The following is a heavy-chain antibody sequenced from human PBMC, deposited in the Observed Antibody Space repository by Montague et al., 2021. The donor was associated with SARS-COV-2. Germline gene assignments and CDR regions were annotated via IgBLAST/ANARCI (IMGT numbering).Heavy chain of an antibody. Sequence: SETLSLTCAVYGGSFSGYYWSWIRQPPGKGLEWIGEINHSGSTNYNPSLKSRVTISVDTSKNQFSLKLSSVTAADTAVYYCARTYTYHDFWSGYPWDCYMDVWGKGTTVTVSS. J-gene: IGHJ6*03. V-gene: IGHV4-34*01. CDR2: INHSGST. D-gene: IGHD3-3*01. CDR1: GGSFSGYY. CDR3: ARTYTYHDFWSGYPWDCYMDV.